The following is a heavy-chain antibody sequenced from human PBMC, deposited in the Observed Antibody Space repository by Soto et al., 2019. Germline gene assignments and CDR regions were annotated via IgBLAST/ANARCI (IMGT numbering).Heavy chain of an antibody. CDR1: GCSISSGGYC. Sequence: SETLSLTCTVSGCSISSGGYCWGWILQHPGKGLEWIGYTKYSGSTYYNPSLKSRVTISVDTSKNQFSLKLSSVTAADTAVYYCARDYGGACYFDLWGRGTQVT. J-gene: IGHJ2*01. D-gene: IGHD3-16*01. V-gene: IGHV4-31*03. CDR2: TKYSGST. CDR3: ARDYGGACYFDL.